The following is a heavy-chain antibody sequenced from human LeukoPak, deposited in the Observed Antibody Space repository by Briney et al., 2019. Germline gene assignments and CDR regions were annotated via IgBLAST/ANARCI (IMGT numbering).Heavy chain of an antibody. J-gene: IGHJ6*02. V-gene: IGHV1-18*01. D-gene: IGHD4-11*01. CDR3: ARPTTVTTLRGAYSYYGMDV. Sequence: ASVKVSCKASGYTFTSYGISWVRQAPGQGLEWMGWISAYNGNTNYAQKLQGRVTMTTDTSTSTAYMELRSLRSDDTAVYYCARPTTVTTLRGAYSYYGMDVWGQGTTVTVSS. CDR2: ISAYNGNT. CDR1: GYTFTSYG.